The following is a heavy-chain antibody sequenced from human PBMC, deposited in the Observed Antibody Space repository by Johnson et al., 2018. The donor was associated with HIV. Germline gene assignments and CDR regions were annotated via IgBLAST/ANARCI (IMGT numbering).Heavy chain of an antibody. CDR2: LFSDGTT. CDR3: ARACRDGYTCDVYDI. CDR1: GFSVSNYY. D-gene: IGHD5-24*01. Sequence: MQLVESGGNLVQPGGSLRLSCAASGFSVSNYYMSWVRQAPGKGLEWVSVLFSDGTTYYADSVKGRFTISRDNSKNTLFLQMNSLRVEDTAVFYCARACRDGYTCDVYDIWGQGTMVTVSS. V-gene: IGHV3-66*01. J-gene: IGHJ3*02.